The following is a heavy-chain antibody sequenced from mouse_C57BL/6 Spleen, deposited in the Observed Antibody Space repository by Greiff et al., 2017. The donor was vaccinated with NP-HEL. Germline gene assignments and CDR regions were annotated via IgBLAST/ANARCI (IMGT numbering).Heavy chain of an antibody. J-gene: IGHJ1*03. CDR1: GFSLTSYG. CDR2: IWSGGST. CDR3: ARRGITTYWYFDV. Sequence: QVQLQQSGPGLVQPSQSLSITCTVSGFSLTSYGVHWVRQSPGKGLEWLGVIWSGGSTDYNAAFISRLSISKDNSKSQVFFKMNSLQADDTAIYYCARRGITTYWYFDVWGTGTTVTVSS. V-gene: IGHV2-2*01. D-gene: IGHD1-1*01.